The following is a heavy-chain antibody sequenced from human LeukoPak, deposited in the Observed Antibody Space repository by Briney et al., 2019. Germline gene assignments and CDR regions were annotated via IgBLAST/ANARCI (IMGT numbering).Heavy chain of an antibody. CDR2: ISYDGSNK. Sequence: PGRSLRLSCAASGFTFSSYGMHWVRQAPGKGLEWVAVISYDGSNKYYADSVKGRFTISRDNSKNTLYLQMNSLRAEDTAVYYCAKGPIRYDSSGLTSDAFDIWGQGTMVTVSS. D-gene: IGHD3-22*01. CDR1: GFTFSSYG. CDR3: AKGPIRYDSSGLTSDAFDI. J-gene: IGHJ3*02. V-gene: IGHV3-30*18.